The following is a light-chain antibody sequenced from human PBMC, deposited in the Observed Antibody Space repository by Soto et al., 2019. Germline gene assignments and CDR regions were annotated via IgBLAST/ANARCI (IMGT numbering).Light chain of an antibody. J-gene: IGLJ1*01. CDR1: SNDVGGYNY. V-gene: IGLV2-14*01. Sequence: QSVLTQPPSASGSPGQSVTISCTGTSNDVGGYNYVSWYQQHPGKAPKLLIFEVSSRPSGVSNRFSGSKSGNTASLTISALQAEDEADYFCNSYSSSTSLPDVFGTGTKLTVL. CDR3: NSYSSSTSLPDV. CDR2: EVS.